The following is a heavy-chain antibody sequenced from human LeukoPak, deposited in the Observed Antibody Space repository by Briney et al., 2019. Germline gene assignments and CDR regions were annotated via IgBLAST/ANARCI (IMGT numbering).Heavy chain of an antibody. J-gene: IGHJ5*02. CDR1: GGSISSSSYY. CDR2: IYHSGST. V-gene: IGHV4-30-2*01. Sequence: SGTLSLTCTVSGGSISSSSYYWSWIRQPPGKGLEWIGYIYHSGSTYYNPSLKSRVTISVDRSKNQFSLKLSSVTAADTAVYYCARVCSSGMFDPWGQGTLVTVSS. CDR3: ARVCSSGMFDP. D-gene: IGHD6-25*01.